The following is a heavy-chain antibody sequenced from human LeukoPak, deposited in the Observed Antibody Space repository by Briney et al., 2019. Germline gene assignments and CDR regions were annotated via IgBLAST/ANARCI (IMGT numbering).Heavy chain of an antibody. V-gene: IGHV1-18*01. Sequence: ASVKVSCKASGYTFTNYGISWVRQAPGQGLEWMGWISAYNGNTNYAQKIQGRVTMNTDTSTSTANMELRSLKSDDTAVYFCVRDRVYSSGWYRGYNGMDVWGHGTTVTVSS. CDR1: GYTFTNYG. J-gene: IGHJ6*01. CDR2: ISAYNGNT. CDR3: VRDRVYSSGWYRGYNGMDV. D-gene: IGHD6-19*01.